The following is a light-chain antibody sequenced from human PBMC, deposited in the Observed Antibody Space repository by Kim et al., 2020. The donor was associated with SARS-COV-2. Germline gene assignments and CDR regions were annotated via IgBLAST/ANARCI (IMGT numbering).Light chain of an antibody. Sequence: QTTTITCTGDRNSVGQQGEAWLQQPQGHPPKLLSYRDNARPSGISERLSASRSGNTASLTISGLQPEDEADYSCSAWDSSLRVWVFGGGTQLTVL. V-gene: IGLV10-54*01. J-gene: IGLJ3*02. CDR1: RNSVGQQG. CDR3: SAWDSSLRVWV. CDR2: RDN.